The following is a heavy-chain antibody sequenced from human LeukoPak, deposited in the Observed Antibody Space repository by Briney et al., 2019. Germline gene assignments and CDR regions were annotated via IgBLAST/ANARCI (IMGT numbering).Heavy chain of an antibody. J-gene: IGHJ4*02. Sequence: SETLSLTCTVCGGSISSYYWNWIRQPPGKGLEWIGYIYYRGSTNYSPSLKSRVTISVDTSKNQFSLKLSSATATDTAMYYCARGDDYKSTLFDYWRQGTLVTVSS. CDR1: GGSISSYY. CDR2: IYYRGST. CDR3: ARGDDYKSTLFDY. D-gene: IGHD5-12*01. V-gene: IGHV4-59*01.